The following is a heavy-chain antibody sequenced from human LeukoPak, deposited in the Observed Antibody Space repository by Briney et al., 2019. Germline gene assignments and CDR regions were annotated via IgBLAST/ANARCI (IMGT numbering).Heavy chain of an antibody. CDR2: ISYDGSNK. D-gene: IGHD3-10*02. J-gene: IGHJ4*02. V-gene: IGHV3-30*18. CDR1: GFTFSSYG. Sequence: GRSLRLSCAASGFTFSSYGMHWVRQAPGKGLEWVAVISYDGSNKYCADSVKGRFTISRDNSKNTLYLQMNSLRAEDTAVYYCAKCSELMVPPGPFDYWGQGTLVTVSS. CDR3: AKCSELMVPPGPFDY.